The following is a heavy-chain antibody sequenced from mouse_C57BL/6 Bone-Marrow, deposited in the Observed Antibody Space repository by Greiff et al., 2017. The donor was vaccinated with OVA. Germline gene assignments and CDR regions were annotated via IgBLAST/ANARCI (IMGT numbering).Heavy chain of an antibody. CDR3: ARGGLLEAWFAY. D-gene: IGHD1-1*01. V-gene: IGHV1-55*01. Sequence: QVQLQQPGAELVKPGASVKMSCKASGYTFTSYWITWVKQRPGQGLEWIGDIYPGSGSTNYNEKFKSKATLTVDTSSSTAYMQLSSLTSEDSAVYNGARGGLLEAWFAYWGQGTRVTVSA. CDR1: GYTFTSYW. CDR2: IYPGSGST. J-gene: IGHJ3*01.